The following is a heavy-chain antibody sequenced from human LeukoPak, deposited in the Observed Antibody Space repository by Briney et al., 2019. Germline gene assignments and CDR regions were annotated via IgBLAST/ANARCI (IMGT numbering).Heavy chain of an antibody. CDR3: VKEAYYGWGSSPTFYFDY. CDR2: ISHDVKTT. V-gene: IGHV3-30*04. CDR1: GFSFSDSV. D-gene: IGHD3-10*01. J-gene: IGHJ4*02. Sequence: GKSLRLSCVTSGFSFSDSVIHWVRQAPGKGLEWVAVISHDVKTTYYADSAKGRFTISRDNSRNTVFLQMNRLRPEDTAVYYCVKEAYYGWGSSPTFYFDYWGQGTRVTVSS.